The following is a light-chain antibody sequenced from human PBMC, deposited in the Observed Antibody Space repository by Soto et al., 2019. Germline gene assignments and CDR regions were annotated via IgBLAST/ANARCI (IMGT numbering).Light chain of an antibody. V-gene: IGKV3-15*01. Sequence: EIVMTQSLATLSVSPGERVTLSCRASQRLHCSLLWFQKKSGQPPRLLIYGATARVAGVPVRFSGSGGGTEFTLTISSLQSEDFASYFCQQYHDWRRTFGQGTKVDI. CDR1: QRLHCS. CDR2: GAT. J-gene: IGKJ2*01. CDR3: QQYHDWRRT.